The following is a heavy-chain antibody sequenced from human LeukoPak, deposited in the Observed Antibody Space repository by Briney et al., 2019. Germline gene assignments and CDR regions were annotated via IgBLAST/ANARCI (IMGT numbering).Heavy chain of an antibody. CDR2: IIPIFGTA. CDR1: GGTFSSYA. CDR3: ARTLYSGSFHWFDP. Sequence: SVKVSCKASGGTFSSYAVSWVRQAPGQGLEWMGGIIPIFGTANYAQKFQGRVTITTDESTSTAYMELSSLRSEDTAVYYCARTLYSGSFHWFDPWGQGTLVTVSS. J-gene: IGHJ5*02. V-gene: IGHV1-69*05. D-gene: IGHD1-26*01.